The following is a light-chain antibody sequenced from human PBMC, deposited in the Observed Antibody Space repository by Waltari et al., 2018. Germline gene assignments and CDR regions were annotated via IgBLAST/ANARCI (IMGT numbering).Light chain of an antibody. Sequence: QSALTQPASVSGSPGQSITISCTGTSNDVGGYGYVSWYQQYPGRAPKLIIYEVSYRPSGISPRVSGSKSGNTASLTISGLQADDEADYYCSSHTSTVPHVFGTGTRVTV. V-gene: IGLV2-14*01. CDR2: EVS. CDR1: SNDVGGYGY. J-gene: IGLJ1*01. CDR3: SSHTSTVPHV.